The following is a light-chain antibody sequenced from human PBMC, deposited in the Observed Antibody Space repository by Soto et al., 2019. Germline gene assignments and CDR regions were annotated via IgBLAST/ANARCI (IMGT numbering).Light chain of an antibody. CDR2: DAS. CDR3: QQYDDLPIT. Sequence: DIQMTQSPSSLSASVGDRVTITCQASQDIDKFLNGYQQKPGKPPKLLIDDASNLATGVPSRFSGRGSGTDFTFTISSLQPEDVATYYFQQYDDLPITFGQGTRLQIK. V-gene: IGKV1-33*01. J-gene: IGKJ5*01. CDR1: QDIDKF.